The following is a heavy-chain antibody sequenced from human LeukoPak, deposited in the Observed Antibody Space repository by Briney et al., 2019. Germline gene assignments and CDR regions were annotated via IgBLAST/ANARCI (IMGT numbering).Heavy chain of an antibody. V-gene: IGHV3-7*05. CDR3: ARESDYYYFDY. CDR2: IKQDGSEK. D-gene: IGHD5-12*01. CDR1: RFRFSNYW. Sequence: TGGSLRLSCVASRFRFSNYWMNWVRQAPGKGLEWVASIKQDGSEKYYVDAVKGRFTISRDNAKNSLYLQMNSLRANDTAVYYCARESDYYYFDYWGQGTLVTVSS. J-gene: IGHJ4*02.